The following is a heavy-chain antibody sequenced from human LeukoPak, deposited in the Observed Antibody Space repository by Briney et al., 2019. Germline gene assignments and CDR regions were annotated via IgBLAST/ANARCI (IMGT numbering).Heavy chain of an antibody. D-gene: IGHD2-2*01. V-gene: IGHV3-21*01. J-gene: IGHJ4*02. CDR1: GFTFSSYS. Sequence: PGGSLRLSCAASGFTFSSYSMNWVRQAPGKGLEWVSSISSSSSSYIYYADSVKGRFTISRDNAKNSLYLQMNSLRAEDTAVYYCATVVVVPAATDYWGQGTLVTVSS. CDR3: ATVVVVPAATDY. CDR2: ISSSSSSYI.